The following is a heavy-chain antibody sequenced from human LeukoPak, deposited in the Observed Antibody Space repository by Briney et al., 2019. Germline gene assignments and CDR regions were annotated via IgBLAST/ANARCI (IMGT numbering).Heavy chain of an antibody. D-gene: IGHD3-10*01. CDR1: GGSFSGFH. CDR2: INHSGST. Sequence: SETLSLTCAVYGGSFSGFHWTWIRQPPGKGLEWIGEINHSGSTNYNPSLRSRVTISVDTSKNQFSLKLFSVTAADTAVYYCARDRVGVRAFDYWGQGTLVTVSS. V-gene: IGHV4-34*01. CDR3: ARDRVGVRAFDY. J-gene: IGHJ4*02.